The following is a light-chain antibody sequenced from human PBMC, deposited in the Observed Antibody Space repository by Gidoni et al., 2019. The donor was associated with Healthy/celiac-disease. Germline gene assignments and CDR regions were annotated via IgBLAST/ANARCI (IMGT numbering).Light chain of an antibody. CDR2: KAS. V-gene: IGKV1-5*03. Sequence: DIQITQSPSTLSASLGDRVTITCRASQSISSWLAWYQQKPGKAPKLLNYKASSLESGVPSRFSGSGSGTESTITISSLQPDDFANYYRQEYNSYSSFGQGTKVEIK. CDR3: QEYNSYSS. CDR1: QSISSW. J-gene: IGKJ1*01.